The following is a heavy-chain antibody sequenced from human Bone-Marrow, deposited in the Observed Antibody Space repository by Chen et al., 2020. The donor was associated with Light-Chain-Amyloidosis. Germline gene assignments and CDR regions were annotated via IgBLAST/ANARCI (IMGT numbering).Heavy chain of an antibody. J-gene: IGHJ4*02. CDR2: IYYSGST. Sequence: QLQLQESGPGLVKPSETLSLTCTVSGGSISSSSYYWGWIRQPPGKGLEWIGSIYYSGSTYYNPSLKSRVTISVDTSKNQFSLKLSSVTAADTAVYYCARHEGWYDYFDYWGQGTLATASS. V-gene: IGHV4-39*01. CDR1: GGSISSSSYY. D-gene: IGHD6-13*01. CDR3: ARHEGWYDYFDY.